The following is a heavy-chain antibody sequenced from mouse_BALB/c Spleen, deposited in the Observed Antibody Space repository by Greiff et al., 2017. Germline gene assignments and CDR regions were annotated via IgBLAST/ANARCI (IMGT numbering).Heavy chain of an antibody. CDR3: ARSYYRYDGGNFDY. V-gene: IGHV2-4-1*01. J-gene: IGHJ2*01. CDR1: GFSLTSYG. CDR2: IWSGGST. Sequence: QVHVKQSGPGLVQPSQSLSITCTVSGFSLTSYGVHWVRQSPGKGLEWLGVIWSGGSTDYNAAFISRLSISKDNSKSQVFFKMNSLQADDTAIYYCARSYYRYDGGNFDYWGQGTTLTVSS. D-gene: IGHD2-14*01.